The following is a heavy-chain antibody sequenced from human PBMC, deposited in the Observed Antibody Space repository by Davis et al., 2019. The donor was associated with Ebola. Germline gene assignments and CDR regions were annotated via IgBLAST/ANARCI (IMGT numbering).Heavy chain of an antibody. D-gene: IGHD3-10*01. CDR3: AREEDYYGSSPFGY. J-gene: IGHJ4*02. Sequence: GESLKISCVASGFTFSKFVMNWVRQAPGKGLEWVANIKEDGSETYSVDSVKGRFTISRDNPKNTLYLQMNSLRAEDTALYYCAREEDYYGSSPFGYWGQGTLVTVSS. CDR2: IKEDGSET. V-gene: IGHV3-7*03. CDR1: GFTFSKFV.